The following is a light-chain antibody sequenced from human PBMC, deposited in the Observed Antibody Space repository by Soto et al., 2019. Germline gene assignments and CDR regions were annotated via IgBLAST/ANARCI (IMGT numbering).Light chain of an antibody. CDR3: SSYAGSYSWV. CDR1: SSDVGGYNY. Sequence: QSALTQPPSASGSPGQSVTISCTGTSSDVGGYNYVSWYQQHPGKAPKLMICEVSQRPSGVPDRFSGSKSGNTASLTVSGLQAEEEADYYCSSYAGSYSWVFGGGTKVTVL. CDR2: EVS. V-gene: IGLV2-8*01. J-gene: IGLJ3*02.